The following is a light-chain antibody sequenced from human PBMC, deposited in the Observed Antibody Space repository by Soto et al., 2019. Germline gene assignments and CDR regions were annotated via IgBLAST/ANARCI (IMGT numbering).Light chain of an antibody. J-gene: IGKJ1*01. Sequence: EIVMTQSPGTLSLSPGERVTLSYRASQSVNSYLAWYQQKPGQAPTLLISDASDRATGIPDRFSGSGSGTDFTLTISRLVPEDFAVYYCQQYGDSPVTFGQGTKVDIK. CDR2: DAS. CDR3: QQYGDSPVT. CDR1: QSVNSY. V-gene: IGKV3-20*01.